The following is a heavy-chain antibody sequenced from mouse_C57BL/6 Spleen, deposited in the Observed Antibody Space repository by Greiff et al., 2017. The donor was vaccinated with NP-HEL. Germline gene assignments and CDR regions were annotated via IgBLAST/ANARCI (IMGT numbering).Heavy chain of an antibody. CDR1: GYTFTEYT. J-gene: IGHJ2*01. V-gene: IGHV1-62-2*01. Sequence: VMLVESGAELVKPGASVKLSCKASGYTFTEYTIHWVKQRSGQGLEWIGWFYPGSGSIKYNEKFKDKATLTADKSSSTVYMELSRLTSEDSAVYFCARHEGELTGTYYFDYWGQGTTLTVSS. CDR2: FYPGSGSI. CDR3: ARHEGELTGTYYFDY. D-gene: IGHD4-1*01.